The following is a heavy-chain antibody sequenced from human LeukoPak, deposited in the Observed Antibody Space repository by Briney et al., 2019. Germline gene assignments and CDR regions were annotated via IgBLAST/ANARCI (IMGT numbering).Heavy chain of an antibody. J-gene: IGHJ5*02. CDR3: ARVALYYYDSSGYYL. Sequence: PGGSLRLSCAASGFTFSSYSMNWVRQAPGKGLEWVSSISSSSSYIYYADSVKGRFTISRDNAKNSLYLQMNSLRAEDTAVYYCARVALYYYDSSGYYLWGQGTLVTVSS. CDR2: ISSSSSYI. V-gene: IGHV3-21*04. CDR1: GFTFSSYS. D-gene: IGHD3-22*01.